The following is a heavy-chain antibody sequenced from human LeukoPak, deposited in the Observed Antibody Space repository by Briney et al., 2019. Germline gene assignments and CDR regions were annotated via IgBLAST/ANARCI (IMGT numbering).Heavy chain of an antibody. Sequence: GGSLRLSCAASGFSFKSYSMNWVRQAPGKGLEWVSSINSNNNYIYYADSVKGRFTISRDNSKNTLYLQMNSLRAEDTAVYYCAKGDTTWELPHDYWGQGTLVTVSS. CDR3: AKGDTTWELPHDY. J-gene: IGHJ4*02. CDR2: INSNNNYI. D-gene: IGHD1-26*01. V-gene: IGHV3-21*04. CDR1: GFSFKSYS.